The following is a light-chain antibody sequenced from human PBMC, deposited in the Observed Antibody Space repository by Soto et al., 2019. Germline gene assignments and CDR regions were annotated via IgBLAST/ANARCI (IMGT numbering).Light chain of an antibody. CDR1: QDISSS. CDR3: QKLNTFPLT. CDR2: DAS. J-gene: IGKJ5*01. Sequence: DIQLTQSPSLLSASVGDRVTSTCRASQDISSSLAWYQQKSGKAPKPLIYDASTLQSGVPSRFSGSGSGTEFSLTINSLQPEDFATYYCQKLNTFPLTFGQGTRLEIK. V-gene: IGKV1-9*01.